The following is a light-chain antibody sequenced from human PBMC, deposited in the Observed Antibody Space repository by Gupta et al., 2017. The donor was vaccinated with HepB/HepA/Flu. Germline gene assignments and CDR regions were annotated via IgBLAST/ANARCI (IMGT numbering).Light chain of an antibody. CDR3: QQNCSSPLA. J-gene: IGKJ4*01. Sequence: EIAFTQAPSTPALSRGERATLSCRASQSVRSTYLAWYQQKPGQAPRLLIYCASIRPTGIPDRFSGSGSGTDFTLTIRRLEPEDFAVYFCQQNCSSPLAFGGGTKVEIK. CDR2: CAS. V-gene: IGKV3-20*01. CDR1: QSVRSTY.